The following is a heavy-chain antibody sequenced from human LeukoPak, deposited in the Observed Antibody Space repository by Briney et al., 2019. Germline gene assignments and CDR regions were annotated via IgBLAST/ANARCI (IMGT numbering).Heavy chain of an antibody. J-gene: IGHJ4*02. CDR2: FNPEDAET. CDR1: GHTLSDLS. V-gene: IGHV1-24*01. D-gene: IGHD3-22*01. Sequence: SVKVSCKVSGHTLSDLSMHWVRQAPGKGLEWMGGFNPEDAETIYAQKFQGRVTMTEDTSTDTVYMELNSLISDDTAVYYCATPVPHDTSGYYYRFDYWGQGTLVTVSS. CDR3: ATPVPHDTSGYYYRFDY.